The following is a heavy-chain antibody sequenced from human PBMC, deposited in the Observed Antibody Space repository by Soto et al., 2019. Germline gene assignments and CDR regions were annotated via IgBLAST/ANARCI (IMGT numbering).Heavy chain of an antibody. CDR1: GFTFSSYA. D-gene: IGHD6-13*01. J-gene: IGHJ4*02. Sequence: PGGSLRLSCAASGFTFSSYAMHWVRQAPGKGLEWVAVISYDGSNKYYADSVKGRFTISRDNSKNTLYLQMNSLRAEDTAVYYCARASGYSSSWPIDYWGQGTLVTVSS. CDR2: ISYDGSNK. V-gene: IGHV3-30-3*01. CDR3: ARASGYSSSWPIDY.